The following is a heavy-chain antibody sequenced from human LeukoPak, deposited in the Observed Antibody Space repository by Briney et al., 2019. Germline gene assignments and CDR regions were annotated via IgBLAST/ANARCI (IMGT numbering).Heavy chain of an antibody. CDR2: ISGSGGST. CDR3: ANYDSSGYHAFDI. J-gene: IGHJ3*02. CDR1: GFTFSSYA. V-gene: IGHV3-23*01. Sequence: GGSLRLSCAASGFTFSSYAMSWVRQAPGKGLEWVSAISGSGGSTYYADSVEGRFTISRDNSKNALYLQMNSLRAEDTAVYYCANYDSSGYHAFDIWGQGTMVTVSS. D-gene: IGHD3-22*01.